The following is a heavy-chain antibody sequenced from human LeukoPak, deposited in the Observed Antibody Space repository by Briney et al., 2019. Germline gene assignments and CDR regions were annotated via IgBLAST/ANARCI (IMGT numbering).Heavy chain of an antibody. Sequence: PGGSLRLSCAASGFTFSSYAMSWVRQAPGKGLERVSGISGSAGSTYYADSVKGRFTISRDNAKNSLYLQMNSLRAEDTAVYYCARDRHIVVDPFDYWGQGTLVTVSS. J-gene: IGHJ4*02. CDR1: GFTFSSYA. CDR2: ISGSAGST. D-gene: IGHD2-2*01. CDR3: ARDRHIVVDPFDY. V-gene: IGHV3-23*01.